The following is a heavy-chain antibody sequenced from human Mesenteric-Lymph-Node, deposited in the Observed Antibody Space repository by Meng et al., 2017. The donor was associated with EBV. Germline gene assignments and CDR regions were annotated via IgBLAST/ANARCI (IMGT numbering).Heavy chain of an antibody. CDR2: IYHRGST. D-gene: IGHD5-18*01. CDR1: GGSISTSNW. Sequence: QVRLQEPGPGLVKPSGTLSLTCAVSGGSISTSNWWSWVRQPPGKGLEWIGEIYHRGSTNYNPSLTSRVTISVDESKNEFSLSLTSVTAADTAVYFCARDRDTITDWGQGTLVTVSS. CDR3: ARDRDTITD. V-gene: IGHV4-4*02. J-gene: IGHJ4*02.